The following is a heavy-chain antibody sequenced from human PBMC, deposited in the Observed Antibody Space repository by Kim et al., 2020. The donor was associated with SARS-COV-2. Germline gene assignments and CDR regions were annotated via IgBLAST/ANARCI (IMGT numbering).Heavy chain of an antibody. Sequence: GGSLRLSCAASGFTFSSYWMSWVRQAPGKGLEWVANIKQDGSEKYYVDSVKGRFTISRDNAKNSLYQQMNSLRAEDTAVYYCARDQGRISIFSYYYGMDVWGQGTTVTVSS. CDR3: ARDQGRISIFSYYYGMDV. CDR1: GFTFSSYW. V-gene: IGHV3-7*03. CDR2: IKQDGSEK. J-gene: IGHJ6*02. D-gene: IGHD3-3*01.